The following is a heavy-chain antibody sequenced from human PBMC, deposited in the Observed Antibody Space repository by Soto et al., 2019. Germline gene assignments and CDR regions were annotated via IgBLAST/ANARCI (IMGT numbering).Heavy chain of an antibody. V-gene: IGHV4-61*01. CDR1: DAALRSVSCF. D-gene: IGHD1-1*01. CDR3: TREQSDDHYCDP. J-gene: IGHJ5*02. CDR2: IYYSGGT. Sequence: VPLCLTYTVSDAALRSVSCFHPKDRQPPGKGLEWLGYIYYSGGTNYNPSLKSRVTISLDKSKSQFSLRLISVTAADTVVYYCTREQSDDHYCDPWGQGILVTV.